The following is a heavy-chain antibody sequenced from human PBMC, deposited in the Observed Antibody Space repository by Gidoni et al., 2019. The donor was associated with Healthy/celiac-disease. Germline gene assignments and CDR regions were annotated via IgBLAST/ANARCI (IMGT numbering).Heavy chain of an antibody. CDR1: GFTFSSHS. D-gene: IGHD3-10*01. CDR2: ISSSSSYI. V-gene: IGHV3-21*01. CDR3: ARDPTRYYYGSGSYYSAFDY. J-gene: IGHJ4*02. Sequence: EVQLVESGGGLVKPGGSLRLSCAASGFTFSSHSMNWVRQAPGKGLEWVSSISSSSSYIYYADSVKGRFTISRDNAKNSLYLQMNSLRAEDTAVYYCARDPTRYYYGSGSYYSAFDYWGQGTLVTVSS.